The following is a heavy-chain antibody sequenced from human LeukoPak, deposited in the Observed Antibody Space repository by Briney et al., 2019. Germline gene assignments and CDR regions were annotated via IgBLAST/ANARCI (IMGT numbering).Heavy chain of an antibody. Sequence: ASVKVSCTVSGYTLTELSMHWVRQAPGKGLEWMGGFDPEDGETIYAQKFQGRVTMTEDTSTDTAYMELSSLRSEDTAVYYCAAGGWNYGPTEIWGQGTMVTVSS. J-gene: IGHJ3*02. V-gene: IGHV1-24*01. CDR1: GYTLTELS. CDR2: FDPEDGET. CDR3: AAGGWNYGPTEI. D-gene: IGHD1-7*01.